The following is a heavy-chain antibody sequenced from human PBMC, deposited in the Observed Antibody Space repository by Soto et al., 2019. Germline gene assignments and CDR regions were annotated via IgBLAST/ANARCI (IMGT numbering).Heavy chain of an antibody. CDR2: ISYDGSNK. J-gene: IGHJ4*02. Sequence: QVQLVESGGGVVQPGRSLRLSCAASGFTCSSYAMHWVRQAPGKGLEWVAVISYDGSNKYYADSVKGRFTISRDNSKNTLYLQMNSLRAEDTAVYYCARVLAAAGYPNWGQGTLVTVSS. D-gene: IGHD6-13*01. V-gene: IGHV3-30-3*01. CDR1: GFTCSSYA. CDR3: ARVLAAAGYPN.